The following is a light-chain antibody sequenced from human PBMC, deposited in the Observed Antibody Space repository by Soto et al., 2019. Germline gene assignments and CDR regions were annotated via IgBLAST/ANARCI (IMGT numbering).Light chain of an antibody. CDR1: QGISSA. J-gene: IGKJ2*01. CDR3: QQFNSYPT. CDR2: AAS. V-gene: IGKV1-13*02. Sequence: AIQLTQSPSSLSASVGDRVTITCRARQGISSALAWYQQKPGKAPKLLIYAASSWESGVPSRFSGSGSATDFTLTISSLQPEDFAPYYCQQFNSYPTFGQGTKLEIK.